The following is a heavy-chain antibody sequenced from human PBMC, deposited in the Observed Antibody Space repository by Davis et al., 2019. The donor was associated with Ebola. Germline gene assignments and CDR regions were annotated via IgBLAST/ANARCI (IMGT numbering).Heavy chain of an antibody. V-gene: IGHV3-33*06. CDR2: IWYDGSNK. Sequence: GESLKISCAASGFTFSSYAMHWVRQAPGKGLEWVAVIWYDGSNKYYADSVKGRFTISRDNSMNTLYLQMNSLRAEDTAVYYCAKPVASSKYYFDYWGQGTLVTVSS. CDR1: GFTFSSYA. J-gene: IGHJ4*02. CDR3: AKPVASSKYYFDY. D-gene: IGHD5-12*01.